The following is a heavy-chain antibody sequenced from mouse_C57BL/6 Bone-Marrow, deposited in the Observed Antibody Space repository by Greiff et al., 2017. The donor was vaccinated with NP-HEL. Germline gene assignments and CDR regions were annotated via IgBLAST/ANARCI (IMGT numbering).Heavy chain of an antibody. J-gene: IGHJ2*01. D-gene: IGHD1-1*01. CDR3: ARYYYCNSLDY. CDR1: GYAFSSSW. V-gene: IGHV1-82*01. Sequence: VQLQQSGPELVKPGASVKISCKASGYAFSSSWMNWVKQRPGKGLEWIGRIYPGDGDPNYNGKFKGKATLTADKSSSTAYMQLSSLTSEDSAVYFCARYYYCNSLDYWGQGTTLTVSS. CDR2: IYPGDGDP.